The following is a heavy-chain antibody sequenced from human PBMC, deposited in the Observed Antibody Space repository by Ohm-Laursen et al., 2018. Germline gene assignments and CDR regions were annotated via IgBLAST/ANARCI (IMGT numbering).Heavy chain of an antibody. V-gene: IGHV3-33*01. CDR3: ARELGFDFWSGDFDY. CDR2: IWYDGSNK. J-gene: IGHJ4*02. Sequence: SLRLSCSASGFTFSSYGMHWVRQAPGKGLEWVAVIWYDGSNKYYADSVKGRFTISRDNSKNTLYLQMNSLRAEDTAVYYCARELGFDFWSGDFDYWGQGILVTVSS. CDR1: GFTFSSYG. D-gene: IGHD3-3*01.